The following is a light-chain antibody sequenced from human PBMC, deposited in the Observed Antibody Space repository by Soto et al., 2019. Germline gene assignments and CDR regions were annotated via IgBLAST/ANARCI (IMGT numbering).Light chain of an antibody. Sequence: EIILTQSPASLSVSPGERATLSCRASQSVNNNLAWYQQKPGQAPRLLIYGASTRATGIPGRFSGSGSGTEFTLTITSLQSEDFAVYVCQLYNNLPPDTFGQGTKLEIK. J-gene: IGKJ2*01. CDR1: QSVNNN. CDR3: QLYNNLPPDT. V-gene: IGKV3-15*01. CDR2: GAS.